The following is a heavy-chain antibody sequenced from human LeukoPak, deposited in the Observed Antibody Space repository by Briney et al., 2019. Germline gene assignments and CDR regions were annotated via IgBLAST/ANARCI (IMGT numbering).Heavy chain of an antibody. J-gene: IGHJ4*02. Sequence: PGGSLRLSCAASGFTFSSYAMSWVRQAPGKGLEWVSAISGSGGSTYYADSVKGRFTISRDNSKNTLYLQMNSLRAEDTAVYYCAKSATHSSGYPYYFDYWGQGTLVTVSS. CDR3: AKSATHSSGYPYYFDY. CDR2: ISGSGGST. CDR1: GFTFSSYA. D-gene: IGHD3-22*01. V-gene: IGHV3-23*01.